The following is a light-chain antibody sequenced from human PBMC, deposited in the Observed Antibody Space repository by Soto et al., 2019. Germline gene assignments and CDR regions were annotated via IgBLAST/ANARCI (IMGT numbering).Light chain of an antibody. CDR2: GAS. CDR1: QSVSSN. Sequence: EIVMTQSPATLSVSPWERATLSCRASQSVSSNLAWYQQKPGQAPRLLIYGASTRATGIPARCSGSGSGTEFTLTISSLQSEDFAVYYCQQYNNWPPVTFGQGTKVDIK. V-gene: IGKV3-15*01. J-gene: IGKJ1*01. CDR3: QQYNNWPPVT.